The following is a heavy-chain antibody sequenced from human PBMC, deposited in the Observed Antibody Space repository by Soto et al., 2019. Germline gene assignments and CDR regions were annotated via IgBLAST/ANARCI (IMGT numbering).Heavy chain of an antibody. CDR3: AKLIAAAGIYYFDY. V-gene: IGHV3-23*01. J-gene: IGHJ4*02. CDR1: GFTFRSYA. D-gene: IGHD6-13*01. CDR2: ISGSGGST. Sequence: GGSLRLSCAASGFTFRSYAMSWVRQAPGKGLEWVSAISGSGGSTYYADSVKGRFTISRDNSKNTLYLQMNSLRAEDTAVYYCAKLIAAAGIYYFDYWGQGTLVTVSS.